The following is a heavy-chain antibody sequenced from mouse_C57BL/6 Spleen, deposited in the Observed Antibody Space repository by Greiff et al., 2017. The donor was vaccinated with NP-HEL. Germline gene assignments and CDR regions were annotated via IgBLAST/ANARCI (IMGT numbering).Heavy chain of an antibody. CDR3: GRSERYFDY. J-gene: IGHJ2*01. Sequence: VQRVESGAELARPGASVKLSCKASGYTFTSYGISWVKQRTGQGLEWIGEIYPRSGNTYYTEKFKGKATLTADKSSSTAYMELRSLTSEDSAVNCWGRSERYFDYGGKGTLSQSPQ. CDR2: IYPRSGNT. V-gene: IGHV1-81*01. CDR1: GYTFTSYG.